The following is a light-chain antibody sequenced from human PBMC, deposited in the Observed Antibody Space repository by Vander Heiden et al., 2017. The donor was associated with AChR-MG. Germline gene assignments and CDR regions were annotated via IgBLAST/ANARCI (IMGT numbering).Light chain of an antibody. V-gene: IGLV2-14*01. Sequence: QSALTQPASVSGSPGQSISFSCTGTSSDVGAYDSVSWCQQHPGKAPKRMIYDVSKRPSGVSDRFSGSKSGNTASLTISGLQAEDEADYYCSSFTASSTEVFGTGTKVTVL. CDR1: SSDVGAYDS. CDR3: SSFTASSTEV. J-gene: IGLJ1*01. CDR2: DVS.